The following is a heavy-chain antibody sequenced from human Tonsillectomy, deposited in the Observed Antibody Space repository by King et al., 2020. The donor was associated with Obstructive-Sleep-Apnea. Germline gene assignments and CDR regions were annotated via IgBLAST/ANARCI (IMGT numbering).Heavy chain of an antibody. Sequence: VQLVESGGGVVQPGRSLRLSCAASGFTFSSYAMHWVRQALGKGLEWVAVISYDGSNKYYADSVKGRFTISRDNSKNTLYLQMNSLRAEDTAVYYCARDLENGYFDYWGQGTLVTVSS. D-gene: IGHD1-1*01. CDR3: ARDLENGYFDY. V-gene: IGHV3-30*04. J-gene: IGHJ4*02. CDR1: GFTFSSYA. CDR2: ISYDGSNK.